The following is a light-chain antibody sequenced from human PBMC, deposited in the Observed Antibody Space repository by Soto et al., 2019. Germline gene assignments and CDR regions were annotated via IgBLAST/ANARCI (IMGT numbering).Light chain of an antibody. CDR2: GAS. J-gene: IGKJ4*01. V-gene: IGKV3-15*01. Sequence: EVVMTQSPVTLSVSPGEGATLSCRASQSVISYLAWYQQKPGQAPRLLIYGASTRATDVPARFSGSGSGTEFTLTISSLQPEDFGVYYCQQYNNWPWLTFGGGTKGEI. CDR3: QQYNNWPWLT. CDR1: QSVISY.